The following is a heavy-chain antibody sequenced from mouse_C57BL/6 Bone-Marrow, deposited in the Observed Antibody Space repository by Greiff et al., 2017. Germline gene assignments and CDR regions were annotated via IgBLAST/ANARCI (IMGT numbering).Heavy chain of an antibody. CDR3: AISVTTVPYAMDY. Sequence: QVHVKQPGAELVKPGASVKVSCKASGYTFTSYWMHWVKQRPGQGLEWIGRIHPSDSDTNYNQKFKGKATLTVDKSSSTAYMQLSSLTSEDSAVYYCAISVTTVPYAMDYWGQGTSVTVSS. CDR1: GYTFTSYW. V-gene: IGHV1-74*01. J-gene: IGHJ4*01. CDR2: IHPSDSDT. D-gene: IGHD1-1*01.